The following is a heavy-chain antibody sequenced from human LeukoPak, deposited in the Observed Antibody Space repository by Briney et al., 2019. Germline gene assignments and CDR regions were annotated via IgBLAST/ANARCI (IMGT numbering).Heavy chain of an antibody. V-gene: IGHV1-18*01. J-gene: IGHJ4*02. Sequence: ASVKVSCKASGYTFTSYGISWVRQAPGQGLEWMGWISTYNDNTNYAQKLQGRVTMTTDTSTGTAYMELRSLRSDDTAVYYCARDYPKDYFDGSGYLDYWGQGTLGTVSS. CDR2: ISTYNDNT. CDR3: ARDYPKDYFDGSGYLDY. D-gene: IGHD3-22*01. CDR1: GYTFTSYG.